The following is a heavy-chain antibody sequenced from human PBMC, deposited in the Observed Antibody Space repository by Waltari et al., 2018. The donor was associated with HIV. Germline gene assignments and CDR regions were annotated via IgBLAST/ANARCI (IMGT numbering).Heavy chain of an antibody. D-gene: IGHD3-3*01. Sequence: QVQLVQSGAEVKKPGSSVKVSCKASGGTFSSYAISWVRPPPGQGLEWMGRVIPILAIANYAQKFQGRVTITADKSTSTAYMELSSLRSEDTAVYYCARGYWSGYLEGYYFDYWGQGTLVTVSS. J-gene: IGHJ4*02. CDR3: ARGYWSGYLEGYYFDY. CDR2: VIPILAIA. V-gene: IGHV1-69*04. CDR1: GGTFSSYA.